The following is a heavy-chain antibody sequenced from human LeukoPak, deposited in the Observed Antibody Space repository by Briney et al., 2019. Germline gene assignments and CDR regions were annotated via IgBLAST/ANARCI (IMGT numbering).Heavy chain of an antibody. CDR1: GASISTYY. D-gene: IGHD5-12*01. Sequence: PSETLSLTCSVSGASISTYYWSWIRQPPGKGLEWIGYLYFGGSTNYNPSLKSRVTISPDTSKNQFSLKLNSVTAADTAVYYCARAGGSRSFDYLGQGTLVTVSS. J-gene: IGHJ4*02. CDR3: ARAGGSRSFDY. V-gene: IGHV4-59*01. CDR2: LYFGGST.